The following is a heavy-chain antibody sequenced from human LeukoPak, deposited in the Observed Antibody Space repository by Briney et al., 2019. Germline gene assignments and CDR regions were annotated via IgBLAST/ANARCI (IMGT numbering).Heavy chain of an antibody. Sequence: PGGSLRLSCAASGFTFSSYGMNWVRQAPGKGLEWVAFIRSEGSNKYYADSVKGRFTISRDNSKNTLYLQMNSRRAEDTAVYYCAKGYSSSWYEIDYWGQGTLVTVSS. CDR2: IRSEGSNK. D-gene: IGHD6-13*01. CDR3: AKGYSSSWYEIDY. CDR1: GFTFSSYG. J-gene: IGHJ4*02. V-gene: IGHV3-30*02.